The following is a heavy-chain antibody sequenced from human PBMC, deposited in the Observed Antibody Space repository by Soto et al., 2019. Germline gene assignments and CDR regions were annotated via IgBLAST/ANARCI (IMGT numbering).Heavy chain of an antibody. CDR1: GGSISSGGYS. CDR2: IYHSGST. D-gene: IGHD5-18*01. Sequence: QLQLQESGSGLVKPSQTLSLTCAVSGGSISSGGYSWSWIRQPPGKGLEWIGYIYHSGSTYYNPSLNSRVTISVDRSKNQFSLKLSSVTAADTAVYYCATRYSYGHFDYWGQGTLVTVSS. CDR3: ATRYSYGHFDY. V-gene: IGHV4-30-2*01. J-gene: IGHJ4*02.